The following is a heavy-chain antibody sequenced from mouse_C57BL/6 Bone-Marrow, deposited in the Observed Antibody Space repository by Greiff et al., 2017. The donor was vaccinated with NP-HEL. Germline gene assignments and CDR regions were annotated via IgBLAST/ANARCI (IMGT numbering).Heavy chain of an antibody. CDR2: IYPRVGST. CDR3: ARLVDY. CDR1: GYTFTSYD. V-gene: IGHV1-85*01. J-gene: IGHJ2*01. Sequence: QVQLKESGPELVKPGASVKLSCKASGYTFTSYDINWVKQRPGQGLEWIGWIYPRVGSTKYNEKFKGKATLTVDTSSSTAYMELHSLTSEDSAVYFCARLVDYWGQGTTLTVSS.